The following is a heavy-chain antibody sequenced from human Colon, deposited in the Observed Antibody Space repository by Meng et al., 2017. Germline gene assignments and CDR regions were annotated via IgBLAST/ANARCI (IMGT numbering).Heavy chain of an antibody. CDR1: GASISGENW. CDR2: IFHSGTS. CDR3: ARRNSNNWFDP. J-gene: IGHJ5*02. Sequence: LQESGPGTGQPSGTLSLTRAVSGASISGENWWCWVRQTPGKGLEWLGEIFHSGTSNYNPSLKSRVTISVDKSKNQFSLRLSSVTAADTAVYYCARRNSNNWFDPWGQGILVTVSS. V-gene: IGHV4-4*02. D-gene: IGHD2/OR15-2a*01.